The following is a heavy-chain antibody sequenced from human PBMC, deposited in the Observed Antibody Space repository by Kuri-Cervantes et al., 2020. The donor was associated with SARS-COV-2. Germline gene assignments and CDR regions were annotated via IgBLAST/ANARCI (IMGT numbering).Heavy chain of an antibody. J-gene: IGHJ6*03. Sequence: GSLRLSCAVYGGSFNNYYWSWVRQSPGKGLEWIGEINHNGNTNYNPSLKSRVTISVDTSKNQFSLKLSSVTAADAAVYYCARAVTGVEHTVVLIATYYYHYYMDVWDKGTMVTVSS. CDR2: INHNGNT. CDR3: ARAVTGVEHTVVLIATYYYHYYMDV. CDR1: GGSFNNYY. D-gene: IGHD2-21*01. V-gene: IGHV4-34*01.